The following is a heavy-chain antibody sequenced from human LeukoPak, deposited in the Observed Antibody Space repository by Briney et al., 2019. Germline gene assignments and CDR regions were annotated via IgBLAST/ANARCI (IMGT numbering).Heavy chain of an antibody. CDR1: GFTFSSYA. J-gene: IGHJ4*02. CDR3: AKGVRGYCSGGSCYQNSYYFDY. Sequence: PGGSLRLSCAASGFTFSSYAMSWVRQAPGKGLEWVSAISGSGGSTYYADSVKGRFTISRDNSKNTLYLQMNSLRAEDTAVYYCAKGVRGYCSGGSCYQNSYYFDYWGQGTLVTVSS. CDR2: ISGSGGST. D-gene: IGHD2-15*01. V-gene: IGHV3-23*01.